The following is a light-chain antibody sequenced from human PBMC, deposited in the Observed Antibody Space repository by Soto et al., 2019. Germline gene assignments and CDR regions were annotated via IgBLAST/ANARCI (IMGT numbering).Light chain of an antibody. CDR2: DVS. V-gene: IGLV2-14*01. CDR3: SSYTSSLYV. CDR1: SSGVGGYNY. Sequence: QSALTHPASVSGSPGQSITISCTGTSSGVGGYNYVSWYQQHPGKAPKLMIYDVSNRPSGVSNRFSGSKSGNTASLTISGLQAEDEADYYCSSYTSSLYVFGTGTKVTVL. J-gene: IGLJ1*01.